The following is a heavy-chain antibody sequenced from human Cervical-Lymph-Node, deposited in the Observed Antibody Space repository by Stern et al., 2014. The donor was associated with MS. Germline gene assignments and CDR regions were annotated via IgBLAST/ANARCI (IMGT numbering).Heavy chain of an antibody. D-gene: IGHD3-22*01. CDR2: INTHTGNA. CDR3: ARGISMIVVDMGY. CDR1: GYSFSSYA. J-gene: IGHJ4*02. Sequence: QVQLVQSGSELKKPGASVKVSCKASGYSFSSYAMNCVRQAPGQGLEWMGWINTHTGNATYAQGFTGRFVFSLDTSVSTAYMQISSRKAEDTAVYYCARGISMIVVDMGYWGQGTLVTVSS. V-gene: IGHV7-4-1*02.